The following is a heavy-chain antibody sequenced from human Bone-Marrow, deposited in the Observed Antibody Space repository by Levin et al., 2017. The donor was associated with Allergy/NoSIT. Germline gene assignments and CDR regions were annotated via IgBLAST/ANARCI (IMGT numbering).Heavy chain of an antibody. J-gene: IGHJ4*02. CDR3: VRAPPPGPAPSLEY. V-gene: IGHV1-2*02. Sequence: AASVKVSCMPSGYTFTAYYIHWVRQAPGRGLEWLGWINPDNGDTGLPEKFQGRVTMTSDASSRTAYMEMSALKSGDTAVYYCVRAPPPGPAPSLEYWGLGTLVIVSS. CDR2: INPDNGDT. CDR1: GYTFTAYY. D-gene: IGHD2-15*01.